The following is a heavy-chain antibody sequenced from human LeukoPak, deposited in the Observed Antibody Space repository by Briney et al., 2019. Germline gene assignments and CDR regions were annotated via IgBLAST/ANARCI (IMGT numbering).Heavy chain of an antibody. CDR2: IYYSGST. J-gene: IGHJ4*02. CDR3: AREEVCGGDCYPNPFDY. D-gene: IGHD2-21*02. V-gene: IGHV4-61*01. Sequence: SETLPLTCTVSGGSVSSGSYYWSWIRQPPGKGLEWIGYIYYSGSTNYNPSLKSRVTISVDTSKNQFSLKLSSVTAADTAVYYCAREEVCGGDCYPNPFDYWGQGTLVTVSS. CDR1: GGSVSSGSYY.